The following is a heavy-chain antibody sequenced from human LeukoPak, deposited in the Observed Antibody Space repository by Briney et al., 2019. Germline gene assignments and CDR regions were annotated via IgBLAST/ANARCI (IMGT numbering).Heavy chain of an antibody. CDR3: ARGYGGHDLDY. CDR1: GYTFTSYF. Sequence: ASVKVSCKASGYTFTSYFMHWVRQAPGQRLEWMGWINAGDGNTKYSQKFQGRVTITRDTSASTAYMELSSLRSEHTAVYYCARGYGGHDLDYWGQGTLVTVSS. V-gene: IGHV1-3*01. CDR2: INAGDGNT. J-gene: IGHJ4*02. D-gene: IGHD5-12*01.